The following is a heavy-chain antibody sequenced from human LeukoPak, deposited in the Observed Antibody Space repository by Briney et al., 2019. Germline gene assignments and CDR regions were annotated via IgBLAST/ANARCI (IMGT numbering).Heavy chain of an antibody. J-gene: IGHJ5*02. V-gene: IGHV4-39*01. D-gene: IGHD6-19*01. CDR3: ARHVFVAGLFDP. CDR2: IYYSGST. Sequence: PSETLSLTCTVSGGSISSSSYYWGWIRQPPGKGLEWIGSIYYSGSTYYNPSLKSRVTTSVDTSKNQFSLKLSSVTAADTAVYYCARHVFVAGLFDPWGQGTLVTVSS. CDR1: GGSISSSSYY.